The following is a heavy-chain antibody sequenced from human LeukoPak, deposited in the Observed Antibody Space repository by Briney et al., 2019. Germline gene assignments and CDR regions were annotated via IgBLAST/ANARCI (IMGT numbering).Heavy chain of an antibody. D-gene: IGHD6-13*01. V-gene: IGHV1-2*06. Sequence: GASAKVSCKASGYTFTGYYIHWVRQAPGQGLEWMGRINPNTGGTDYAQKFQGRVTMTRDTSITTAYMELSRLTSDDTAIYYCAKVPPSITAAGNWLGPWGQGALVTVSS. CDR2: INPNTGGT. CDR1: GYTFTGYY. CDR3: AKVPPSITAAGNWLGP. J-gene: IGHJ5*02.